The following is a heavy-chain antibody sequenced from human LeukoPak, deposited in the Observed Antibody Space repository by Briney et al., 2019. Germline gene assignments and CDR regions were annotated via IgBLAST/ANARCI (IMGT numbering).Heavy chain of an antibody. CDR3: ARGVVYYDILTGYLTGNWFDP. V-gene: IGHV3-21*01. Sequence: GGSLRLSCAASGFTFSSYSMNWVRQAPGKGLEWVSSISSSSSYIYYADSVEGRFTISRDNAKNSLYLQMNSLRAEDTAVYYCARGVVYYDILTGYLTGNWFDPWGQGTLVTVSS. J-gene: IGHJ5*02. D-gene: IGHD3-9*01. CDR1: GFTFSSYS. CDR2: ISSSSSYI.